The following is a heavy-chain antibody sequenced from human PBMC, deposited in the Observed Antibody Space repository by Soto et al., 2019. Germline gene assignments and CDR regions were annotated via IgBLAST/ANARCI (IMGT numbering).Heavy chain of an antibody. CDR1: GYSITSYW. CDR3: ARHPPPYYYDSSGLDYYFDY. Sequence: GESMNISSKGAGYSITSYWRSGVRQIPGKGLEWRGRIDPSDSYTNYRPSLHGHTTISADKAISTAYLQSSSLKASDTAMYYCARHPPPYYYDSSGLDYYFDYWGQGTLVTVSS. CDR2: IDPSDSYT. D-gene: IGHD3-22*01. V-gene: IGHV5-10-1*01. J-gene: IGHJ4*02.